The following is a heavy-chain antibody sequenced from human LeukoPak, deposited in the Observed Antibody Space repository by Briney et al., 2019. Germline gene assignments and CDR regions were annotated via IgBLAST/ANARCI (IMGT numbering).Heavy chain of an antibody. J-gene: IGHJ4*02. CDR2: IKQDGSEK. V-gene: IGHV3-7*01. CDR1: GFTFSSYW. D-gene: IGHD3-10*01. Sequence: GGSLRLSCAASGFTFSSYWMSWVRQAPGKGLEWVANIKQDGSEKYYVDSVKGRFTISRDNAKNSLYLQMNSLRAEDTAVYYCASAIWFGESQPFDYWGQGTLVTVSS. CDR3: ASAIWFGESQPFDY.